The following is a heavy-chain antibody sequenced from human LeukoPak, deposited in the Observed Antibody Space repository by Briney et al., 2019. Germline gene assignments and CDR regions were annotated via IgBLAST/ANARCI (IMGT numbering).Heavy chain of an antibody. CDR2: INYSGST. J-gene: IGHJ4*02. CDR3: ARLYYDSSGYYQICYFDY. D-gene: IGHD3-22*01. V-gene: IGHV4-39*01. CDR1: GGSISSSSYY. Sequence: SETLSLTCTVSGGSISSSSYYWGWIRQPPGRGLEWIGSINYSGSTYYNPSLKSRVTISVDTSKNQFSLNLSPVTAADTAVYYCARLYYDSSGYYQICYFDYWAREPWSPSPQ.